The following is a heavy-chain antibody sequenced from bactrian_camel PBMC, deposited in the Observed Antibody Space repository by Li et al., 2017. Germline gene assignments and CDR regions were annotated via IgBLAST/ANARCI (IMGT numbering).Heavy chain of an antibody. J-gene: IGHJ6*01. Sequence: VQLVESGGGSVQPGGSLTLSCVVNGTTTSLNCMGWFRQPTGKDYEGVASLDPFHGATNYADFVKGRFTISQDSAKNTVDLQMNDLRPEDTAMHYCAVATDCRWRGSRLGFLRAVWLLGPGDPGHRL. CDR1: GTTTSLNC. CDR3: AVATDCRWRGSRLGFLRAVWL. CDR2: LDPFHGAT. V-gene: IGHV3S54*01. D-gene: IGHD4*01.